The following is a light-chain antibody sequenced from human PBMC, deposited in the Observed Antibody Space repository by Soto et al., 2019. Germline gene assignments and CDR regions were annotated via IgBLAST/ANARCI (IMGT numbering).Light chain of an antibody. Sequence: LLTQSPGTLSLSPGERATLSCRASQTVRNKYLAWYQQKPGQAPRVLIYDASNRATGIPARFSGSGSGTDLTLTISSLEPEDVEVYYCQQRSNWPWTFGQGTKVDIK. CDR1: QTVRNKY. CDR2: DAS. CDR3: QQRSNWPWT. J-gene: IGKJ1*01. V-gene: IGKV3-11*01.